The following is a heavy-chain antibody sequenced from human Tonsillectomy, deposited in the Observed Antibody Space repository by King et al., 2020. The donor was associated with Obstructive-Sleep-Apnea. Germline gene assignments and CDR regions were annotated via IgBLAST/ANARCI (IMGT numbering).Heavy chain of an antibody. Sequence: VQLVQSGAEVKRPGASVKVSCKASGYTFTSHDINWVRQATGQGLEWMGWMNPNNGNAGYAQKFQGRVAMTRDTSISTAYMERSSLRSEDTAVYYCVKVQGYCSSTTGGGVDYWGQGTLVAVSS. D-gene: IGHD2-2*01. J-gene: IGHJ4*02. CDR3: VKVQGYCSSTTGGGVDY. CDR2: MNPNNGNA. CDR1: GYTFTSHD. V-gene: IGHV1-8*01.